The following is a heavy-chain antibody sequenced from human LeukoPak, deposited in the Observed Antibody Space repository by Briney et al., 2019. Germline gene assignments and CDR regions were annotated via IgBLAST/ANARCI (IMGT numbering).Heavy chain of an antibody. CDR3: ARGSIGFGRYYGMDV. Sequence: SETLSLTCAVYGGSFSGYYWSWIRQPPGKGLEWIGEINHSGSTNYNPSLKSRVTISVDTSKNRFSLKLSSVTAADTAVYYCARGSIGFGRYYGMDVWGKGTTVTVSS. CDR2: INHSGST. J-gene: IGHJ6*04. CDR1: GGSFSGYY. D-gene: IGHD1-14*01. V-gene: IGHV4-34*01.